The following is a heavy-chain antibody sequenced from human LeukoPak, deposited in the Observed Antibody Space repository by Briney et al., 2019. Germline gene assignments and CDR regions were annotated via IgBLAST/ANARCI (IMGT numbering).Heavy chain of an antibody. D-gene: IGHD6-19*01. J-gene: IGHJ4*02. CDR1: GYTFTGYY. CDR3: ASIAVAGTGLRTDY. V-gene: IGHV1-2*02. CDR2: INPNSGGT. Sequence: ASVKVSCKASGYTFTGYYMHWVRQAPGQGLEWMGWINPNSGGTNYAQEFQGRVTMTRDTSISTAYMELSRLRSDDTAVYYCASIAVAGTGLRTDYWGQGTLVTVSS.